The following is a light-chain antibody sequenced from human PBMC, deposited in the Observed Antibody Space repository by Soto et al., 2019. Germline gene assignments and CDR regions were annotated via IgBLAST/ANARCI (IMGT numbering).Light chain of an antibody. CDR1: QSVSSSY. Sequence: EIVMTQSPGPLSLSPGERATLSCRSSQSVSSSYLAWYQQQPGQAPRLLIYGASDRATGTPDRFSGSGSGTDFTLTITSLEPEDFAVYFCHQRYNWPRVTFGQGTRLEIK. CDR2: GAS. V-gene: IGKV3D-20*02. J-gene: IGKJ5*01. CDR3: HQRYNWPRVT.